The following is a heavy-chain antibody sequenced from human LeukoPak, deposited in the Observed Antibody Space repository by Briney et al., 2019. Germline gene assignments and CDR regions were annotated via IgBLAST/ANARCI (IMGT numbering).Heavy chain of an antibody. CDR2: IYSGGTT. J-gene: IGHJ4*02. D-gene: IGHD5-18*01. CDR1: GFTVSTNC. CDR3: ARVDTVMAYYFDL. Sequence: GSLRLSCAASGFTVSTNCMTWVRQAPGKGLEWVSTIYSGGTTYYADSVMGRFTIPRHNSRNTLYLQMNSLRAEDTAVYYCARVDTVMAYYFDLWGQGTLVTVSS. V-gene: IGHV3-53*04.